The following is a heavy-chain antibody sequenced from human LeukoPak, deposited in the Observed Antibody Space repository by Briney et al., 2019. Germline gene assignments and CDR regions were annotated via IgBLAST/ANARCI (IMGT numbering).Heavy chain of an antibody. Sequence: PSETLSLTCAVYGGSFSGYYWSWIRQPLGKGLEWIGEINHSGSTNYNPSLKSRVTISVDTSKSQFSLKLSSVTAADTAVYYCARVCLWSGYPGGSDYWGQGTLVTVSS. CDR1: GGSFSGYY. V-gene: IGHV4-34*01. J-gene: IGHJ4*02. CDR3: ARVCLWSGYPGGSDY. D-gene: IGHD3-3*01. CDR2: INHSGST.